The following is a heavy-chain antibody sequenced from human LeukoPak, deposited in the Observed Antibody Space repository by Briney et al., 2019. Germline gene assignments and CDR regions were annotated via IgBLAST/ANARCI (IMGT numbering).Heavy chain of an antibody. Sequence: GGSLRLSCAASGFTFSSYWMSWVRQAPGKGLEWVANIKQDGSEKYYVDSVKGRFTISRDNAKNSLYLQMNSLRAEDTAVCYCAVARGDYDVFFDYWGQGTLVTVSS. D-gene: IGHD4-17*01. V-gene: IGHV3-7*01. CDR3: AVARGDYDVFFDY. J-gene: IGHJ4*02. CDR2: IKQDGSEK. CDR1: GFTFSSYW.